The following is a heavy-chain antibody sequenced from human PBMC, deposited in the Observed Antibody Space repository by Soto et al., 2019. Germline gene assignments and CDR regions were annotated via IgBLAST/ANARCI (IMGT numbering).Heavy chain of an antibody. Sequence: GASVKVSCKASGGTFSSYAISWVRQAPGQGLEWMGGIIPIFGTANYAQKFQGRVTITADESTSTAYMELSSLRSEDTAVYYCARTYYYDSSGYYFDYWGQGTLVTASS. CDR3: ARTYYYDSSGYYFDY. J-gene: IGHJ4*02. D-gene: IGHD3-22*01. CDR1: GGTFSSYA. CDR2: IIPIFGTA. V-gene: IGHV1-69*13.